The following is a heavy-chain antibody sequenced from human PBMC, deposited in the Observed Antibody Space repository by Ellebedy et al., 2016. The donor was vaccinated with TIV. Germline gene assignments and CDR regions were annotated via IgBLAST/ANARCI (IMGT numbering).Heavy chain of an antibody. CDR3: TRDCSSSACHAYYYYYGMDV. Sequence: AASVTVSCKTSGYTFTSYAISWVRPAPGQGLEWIAWTSSYNGDNKFAEKFKNRVTLTKDNSTTTVYMELRSLRSDDSAMYYCTRDCSSSACHAYYYYYGMDVWGQGTSVTVSS. CDR2: TSSYNGDN. CDR1: GYTFTSYA. J-gene: IGHJ6*02. V-gene: IGHV1-18*01. D-gene: IGHD2-2*01.